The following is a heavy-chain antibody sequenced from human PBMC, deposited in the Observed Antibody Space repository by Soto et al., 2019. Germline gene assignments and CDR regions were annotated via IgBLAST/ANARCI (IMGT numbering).Heavy chain of an antibody. Sequence: SETLSLTCPVGGGSLSGYYWHWIRHTQGNGLERNGELNPRRCPNSNPSLTSRVTISVDTAKNQFSLKLSSVTAADTAVYYCARGGRAYTSYDWKRLGPGGQGTLVTVAS. V-gene: IGHV4-34*01. CDR2: LNPRRCP. D-gene: IGHD5-12*01. CDR1: GGSLSGYY. CDR3: ARGGRAYTSYDWKRLGP. J-gene: IGHJ5*02.